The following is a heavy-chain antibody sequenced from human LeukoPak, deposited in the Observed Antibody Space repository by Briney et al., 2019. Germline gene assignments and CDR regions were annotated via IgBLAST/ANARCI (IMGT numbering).Heavy chain of an antibody. CDR3: VTYINGPAH. V-gene: IGHV3-48*01. Sequence: PGGSLRLSCAASGFTFSSYSMNWVRQAPGKGLEWVSYISSSSSTIYYADSVKGRFTISRDNAKNSLYLQMNSLRAEDTAVYYCVTYINGPAHWGQGTLVTVSS. J-gene: IGHJ4*02. CDR1: GFTFSSYS. CDR2: ISSSSSTI. D-gene: IGHD2-2*02.